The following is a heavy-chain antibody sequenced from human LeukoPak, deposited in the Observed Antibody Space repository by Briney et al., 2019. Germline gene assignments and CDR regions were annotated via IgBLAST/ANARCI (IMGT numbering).Heavy chain of an antibody. Sequence: GGALRLSCAASGFTFSSYAMSWVRQAPGRGLEWVSAISGNGGRPFYADSVKGRFTISRDNSKNTLYLQMNSLRAEDTAVYYCASDQRYRGDDNYGWFDPWGQRTPVTVSS. CDR1: GFTFSSYA. V-gene: IGHV3-23*01. CDR3: ASDQRYRGDDNYGWFDP. J-gene: IGHJ5*02. D-gene: IGHD5-24*01. CDR2: ISGNGGRP.